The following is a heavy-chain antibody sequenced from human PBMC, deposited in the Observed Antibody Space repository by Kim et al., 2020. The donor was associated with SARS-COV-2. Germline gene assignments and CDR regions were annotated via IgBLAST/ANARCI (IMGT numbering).Heavy chain of an antibody. CDR3: AKPQVGVAAIID. V-gene: IGHV3-23*01. J-gene: IGHJ4*02. Sequence: GGSLRLSCAASGFTFTSSAMSWVRQTPGKGLEWVSAISNSGGNAYYADSVKGRFTVSRDSSRNTLYLQMNSLRAEDTALYYCAKPQVGVAAIIDWGQGTL. CDR1: GFTFTSSA. CDR2: ISNSGGNA. D-gene: IGHD5-18*01.